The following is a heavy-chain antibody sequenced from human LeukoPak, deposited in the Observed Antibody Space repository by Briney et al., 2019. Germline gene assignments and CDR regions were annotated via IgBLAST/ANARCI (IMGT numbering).Heavy chain of an antibody. J-gene: IGHJ4*02. CDR2: MNPNSGNT. CDR3: ARGADVQLPSDY. D-gene: IGHD2-2*01. Sequence: ASVKVSCEASGYTFTSYDINWVRQAAGQGLEWMGWMNPNSGNTGYAQKFQGRVTMTRDTSISTAYMELSRLRSDDTAVYYCARGADVQLPSDYWGQGTLVTVSS. CDR1: GYTFTSYD. V-gene: IGHV1-8*01.